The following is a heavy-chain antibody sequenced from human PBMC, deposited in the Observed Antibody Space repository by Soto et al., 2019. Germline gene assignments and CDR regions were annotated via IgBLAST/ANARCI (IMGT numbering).Heavy chain of an antibody. V-gene: IGHV3-9*01. CDR3: AKDHGYGIRGGFDY. Sequence: EVQLVESGGGLVQPGRSLRLSCAASGFTFDDYAMHWVRQAPGKGLEWVSGITWNGGAIGYGGSVKGRFTISRDNAKRSLYLQMNSLRAEDTALYYCAKDHGYGIRGGFDYWGQGTLVTVST. CDR1: GFTFDDYA. J-gene: IGHJ4*02. D-gene: IGHD2-15*01. CDR2: ITWNGGAI.